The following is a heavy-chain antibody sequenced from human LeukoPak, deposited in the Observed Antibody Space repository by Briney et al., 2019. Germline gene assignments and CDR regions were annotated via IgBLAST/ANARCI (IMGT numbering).Heavy chain of an antibody. Sequence: SENLSLNCTVSSGSMSGYYWIWTRQPPGKGLEWIGYVYYSGITNYNTSLKSRVTISVDTSKKQFSLNLSSVTAAGTAVYVCARHSYSGYDRVFVYSGQGSLVTVSS. CDR1: SGSMSGYY. V-gene: IGHV4-59*08. J-gene: IGHJ4*02. CDR3: ARHSYSGYDRVFVY. CDR2: VYYSGIT. D-gene: IGHD5-12*01.